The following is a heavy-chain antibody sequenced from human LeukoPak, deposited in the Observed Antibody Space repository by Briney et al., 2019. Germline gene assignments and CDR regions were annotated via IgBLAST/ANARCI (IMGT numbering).Heavy chain of an antibody. J-gene: IGHJ4*02. CDR1: GGSISSGGYY. V-gene: IGHV4-31*03. D-gene: IGHD2-15*01. CDR2: IYYSGST. Sequence: SETLSLTCTVSGGSISSGGYYWRWIRQHPGKGLEWIGYIYYSGSTYYNPSLKSRVTISVDTSKNQFSLRLSSVTAADTAVYYCARDHPSGGSCFDYWGQGTLVTVSS. CDR3: ARDHPSGGSCFDY.